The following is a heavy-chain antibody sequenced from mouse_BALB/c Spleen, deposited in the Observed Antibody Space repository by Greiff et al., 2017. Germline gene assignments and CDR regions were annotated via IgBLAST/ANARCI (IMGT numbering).Heavy chain of an antibody. CDR1: GFTFSDYY. D-gene: IGHD1-1*01. V-gene: IGHV5-4*02. Sequence: EVKVVESGGGLVKPGGSLKLSCAASGFTFSDYYMYWVRQTPEKRLEWVATISDGGSYTYYPDSVKGRFTISRDNAKNNLYLQMSSLKSEDTAMYYCARDHYGSSPDYWGQGTTLTVSS. J-gene: IGHJ2*01. CDR3: ARDHYGSSPDY. CDR2: ISDGGSYT.